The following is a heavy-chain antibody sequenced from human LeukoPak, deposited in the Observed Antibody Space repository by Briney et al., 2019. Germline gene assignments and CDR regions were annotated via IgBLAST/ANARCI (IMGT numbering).Heavy chain of an antibody. V-gene: IGHV1-2*06. CDR2: INPNSGGT. Sequence: ASVKVSCKASGYTFTGYYMHWVRQAPGQGLEWMGRINPNSGGTNYAQEFQGRVTMTRDTSISTAYMELSRLRSDDTAVYYCARGSNSDSSSWYLEGYWGQGTLVTVSS. D-gene: IGHD6-13*01. J-gene: IGHJ4*02. CDR1: GYTFTGYY. CDR3: ARGSNSDSSSWYLEGY.